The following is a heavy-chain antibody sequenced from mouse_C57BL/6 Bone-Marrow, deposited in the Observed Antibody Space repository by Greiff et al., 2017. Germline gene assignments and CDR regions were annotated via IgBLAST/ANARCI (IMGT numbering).Heavy chain of an antibody. V-gene: IGHV1-81*01. CDR2: IYPRSGNT. Sequence: VQLKESGAELARPGASVKLSCKASGYTFTSYGISWVKQRTGQGLEWIGEIYPRSGNTYYNEKFKGKATLTADKSSSTAYMELRSLTSEDSAVYFCAKDYYGSSSGFAYWGQGTLVTVSA. D-gene: IGHD1-1*01. CDR3: AKDYYGSSSGFAY. J-gene: IGHJ3*01. CDR1: GYTFTSYG.